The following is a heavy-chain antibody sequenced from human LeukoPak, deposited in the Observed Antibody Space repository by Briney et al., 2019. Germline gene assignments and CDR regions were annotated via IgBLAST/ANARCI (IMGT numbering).Heavy chain of an antibody. CDR1: GGSFSGYY. CDR2: INHSGST. J-gene: IGHJ1*01. D-gene: IGHD6-13*01. CDR3: ARGYGIVAAGYRH. V-gene: IGHV4-34*01. Sequence: SETLSLTCAVYGGSFSGYYWSWIRQPPGKGLEWIGEINHSGSTNYNPSLKSRVTISVDTSKNQFSLKLSSVTAADTAVYYCARGYGIVAAGYRHWGQGTLVTVSS.